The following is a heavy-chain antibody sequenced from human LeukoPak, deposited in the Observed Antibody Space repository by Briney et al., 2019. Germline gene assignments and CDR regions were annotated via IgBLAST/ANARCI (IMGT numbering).Heavy chain of an antibody. CDR1: GGSISSSSYY. Sequence: SETLSLTCTVSGGSISSSSYYWGWIRQPPGKGLEWIGSIYYSGSTYYNPSLKSRVTISVDTSKNQFSLKLSSVTAADTAVYYCARGPTRGLYQLPIDYWGQGTLVTVSS. J-gene: IGHJ4*02. D-gene: IGHD2-2*01. CDR3: ARGPTRGLYQLPIDY. V-gene: IGHV4-39*01. CDR2: IYYSGST.